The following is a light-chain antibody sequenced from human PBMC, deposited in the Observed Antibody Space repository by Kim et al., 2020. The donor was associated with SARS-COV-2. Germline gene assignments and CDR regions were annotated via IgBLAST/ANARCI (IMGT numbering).Light chain of an antibody. CDR2: GAS. CDR1: QRVSST. V-gene: IGKV3-15*01. J-gene: IGKJ1*01. Sequence: SPGERATLSCRASQRVSSTLAWYRQKPGQAPRLLIYGASTRATGIPARFSGSGSGTEFTLTISSLQSEDFAVYYCQQYNNWLATFGQGTKVDIK. CDR3: QQYNNWLAT.